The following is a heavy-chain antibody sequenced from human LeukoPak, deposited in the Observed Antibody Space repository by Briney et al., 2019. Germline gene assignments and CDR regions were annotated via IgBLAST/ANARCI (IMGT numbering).Heavy chain of an antibody. Sequence: ASVKVSCKASGYTFTSYDINWVRQATGQGLEWMGWMNPNSGNTGCAQKFQGRVTMTRNTSISTAYMELSSLRSEDTAVYYCARAYYDILTGYRDYYMDVWGKGTTVTVSS. V-gene: IGHV1-8*01. D-gene: IGHD3-9*01. CDR3: ARAYYDILTGYRDYYMDV. CDR1: GYTFTSYD. J-gene: IGHJ6*03. CDR2: MNPNSGNT.